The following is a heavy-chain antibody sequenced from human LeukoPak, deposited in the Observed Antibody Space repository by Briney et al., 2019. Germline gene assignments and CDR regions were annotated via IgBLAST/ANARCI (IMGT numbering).Heavy chain of an antibody. CDR2: ISGTGSTI. V-gene: IGHV3-11*01. D-gene: IGHD6-13*01. J-gene: IGHJ4*02. CDR3: GKSSSWYSGDIDY. Sequence: PGGSLRLSCAASGFTFSDYYMSWIRQAPGKGLEWVSYISGTGSTIYYADSVKGRFTISRDNAKNSLYLQMNSLRAEDTAVYYCGKSSSWYSGDIDYWGQGTLVTVSS. CDR1: GFTFSDYY.